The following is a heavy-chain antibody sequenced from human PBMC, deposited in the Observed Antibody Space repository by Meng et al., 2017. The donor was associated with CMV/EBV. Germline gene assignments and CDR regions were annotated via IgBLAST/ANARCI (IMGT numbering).Heavy chain of an antibody. CDR2: TYYRSKWYN. D-gene: IGHD4-17*01. CDR1: GDSVSSNSAA. Sequence: LRLSCAISGDSVSSNSAAWNWIRQSPSRGLEWLGRTYYRSKWYNDYAVSVKSRITINPDTSKNQFSLQLNSVTPEDTAVYYCARSQDYGDLRGLGYWGQGTLVTVSS. J-gene: IGHJ4*02. V-gene: IGHV6-1*01. CDR3: ARSQDYGDLRGLGY.